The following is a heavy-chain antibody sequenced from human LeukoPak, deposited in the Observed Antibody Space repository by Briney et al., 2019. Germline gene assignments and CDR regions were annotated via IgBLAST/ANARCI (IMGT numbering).Heavy chain of an antibody. Sequence: KTSEAPSLTCTVSGGSISSSSYYWGWIRQPPGKGLEWIGSIYHSGSTYYNPSLKSRVTISVDTSKNQFSLKLSSVTAADTAVYYCAGSSGWHIFHIYWGQGTLVTVSS. D-gene: IGHD6-19*01. CDR1: GGSISSSSYY. CDR3: AGSSGWHIFHIY. J-gene: IGHJ4*02. CDR2: IYHSGST. V-gene: IGHV4-39*05.